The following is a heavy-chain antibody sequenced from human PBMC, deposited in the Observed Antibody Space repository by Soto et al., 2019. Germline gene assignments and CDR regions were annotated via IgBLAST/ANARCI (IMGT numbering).Heavy chain of an antibody. CDR3: AMGGRQWLVTSDFNY. V-gene: IGHV3-30*03. CDR1: GFTFSDYA. Sequence: VQLVESGGGVVQPGRSLRLSCAASGFTFSDYAMHWVRQAPGKGLEWVAVVSHDGRNTHYADSVKGRFTISRDSSKKTVALEMTRLRAEDTAVYYCAMGGRQWLVTSDFNYWGQGALVPVSS. D-gene: IGHD6-19*01. J-gene: IGHJ4*02. CDR2: VSHDGRNT.